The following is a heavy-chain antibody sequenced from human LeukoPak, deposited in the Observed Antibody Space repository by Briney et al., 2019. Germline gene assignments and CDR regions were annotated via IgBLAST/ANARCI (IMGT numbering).Heavy chain of an antibody. CDR3: ARGGTSGYFVYDAFDI. V-gene: IGHV4-59*01. Sequence: PSETLSLTCTDSGGSISSYYWSWIRQPPGKGLERIGYIYYSGSTNYNPSLKSRVTISVDTSKNQFSLKLSSVNAADPGVYYCARGGTSGYFVYDAFDIWGQGTMVIVSS. J-gene: IGHJ3*02. CDR2: IYYSGST. CDR1: GGSISSYY. D-gene: IGHD3-9*01.